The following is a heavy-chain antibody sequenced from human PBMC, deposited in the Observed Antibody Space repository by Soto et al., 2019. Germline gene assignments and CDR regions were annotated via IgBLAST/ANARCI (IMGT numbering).Heavy chain of an antibody. CDR1: GFTVSSNY. CDR3: ARDLAARMDYYYYYMDV. D-gene: IGHD6-6*01. CDR2: IDSGGST. J-gene: IGHJ6*03. V-gene: IGHV3-66*01. Sequence: GGSLRLSCAASGFTVSSNYMSWVRQAPGKGLEWVSVIDSGGSTYYADSVKGRFTISRDNSKDTLYLRMNSLRAEDTAVYYCARDLAARMDYYYYYMDVWGKGTTVTVSS.